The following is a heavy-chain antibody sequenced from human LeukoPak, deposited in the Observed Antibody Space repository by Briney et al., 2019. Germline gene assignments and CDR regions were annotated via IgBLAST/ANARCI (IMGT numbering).Heavy chain of an antibody. D-gene: IGHD5-24*01. CDR3: AKEGRSLQTY. J-gene: IGHJ4*02. CDR2: IKDDGTET. V-gene: IGHV3-7*03. CDR1: GFIFSSNW. Sequence: GGSLRLSCAASGFIFSSNWMSWVRLAPGKGLEWVANIKDDGTETYYVDSVKGRFTISRDNAKNSLYLQMNSLRVEDTAVYYCAKEGRSLQTYWGQGTLVTVSS.